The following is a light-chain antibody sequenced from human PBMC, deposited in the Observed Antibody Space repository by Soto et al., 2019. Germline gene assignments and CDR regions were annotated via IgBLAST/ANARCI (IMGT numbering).Light chain of an antibody. J-gene: IGLJ3*02. CDR3: CSYAGSHTWV. CDR1: SSGVGGYNY. V-gene: IGLV2-11*01. Sequence: QSVLTQPRSVSGSPGQSVTISCTGTSSGVGGYNYVSWYQQHPGKAPKLMIYDVSKRPSGVPDRFSGSKSGKTASLTISGLQAEDEADYYCCSYAGSHTWVFGGGTKLTVL. CDR2: DVS.